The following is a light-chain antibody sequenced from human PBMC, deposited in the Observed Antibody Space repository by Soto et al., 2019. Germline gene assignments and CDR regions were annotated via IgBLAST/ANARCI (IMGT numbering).Light chain of an antibody. CDR2: GAS. Sequence: EIVMTQSPATLSVSPGERATLSCRASQSVSSNLAWYQQKPGQAPRLLIYGASTRATGIPARFSGSGSGTEFTLTISSLQSEDFAVYYCQQRMNWPLTFGHGTRPEI. J-gene: IGKJ5*01. CDR1: QSVSSN. V-gene: IGKV3-15*01. CDR3: QQRMNWPLT.